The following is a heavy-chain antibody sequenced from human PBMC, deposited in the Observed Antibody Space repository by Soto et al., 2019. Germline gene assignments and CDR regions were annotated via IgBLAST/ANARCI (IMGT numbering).Heavy chain of an antibody. Sequence: GGSLRLSCAASGFTFSSYGMHWVRQAPGKGLEWVAVIWYDGSNKYYADSVKGRFTSSRDNPKNSVYIQMNSLRGADTAAYYCASDGIVVVPAARFGFDYWGQGPLVTVSS. CDR3: ASDGIVVVPAARFGFDY. CDR1: GFTFSSYG. V-gene: IGHV3-33*01. J-gene: IGHJ4*02. D-gene: IGHD2-2*01. CDR2: IWYDGSNK.